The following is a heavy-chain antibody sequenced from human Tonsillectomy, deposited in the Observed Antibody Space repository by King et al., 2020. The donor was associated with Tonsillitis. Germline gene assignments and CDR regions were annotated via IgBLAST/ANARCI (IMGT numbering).Heavy chain of an antibody. CDR2: VSDDGSKE. CDR1: GFIFSNYA. J-gene: IGHJ4*02. CDR3: ARPPPYYYGSDVYFDY. Sequence: VQLVESGGGVVQPGRSLRLSCAASGFIFSNYAMHWVRQAPGKGLEWVAVVSDDGSKEDCADSVRGRCPISRDNSKNTLYLQMNSLRSEDTAVYYCARPPPYYYGSDVYFDYWGQGALVTVSS. D-gene: IGHD3-10*01. V-gene: IGHV3-30-3*01.